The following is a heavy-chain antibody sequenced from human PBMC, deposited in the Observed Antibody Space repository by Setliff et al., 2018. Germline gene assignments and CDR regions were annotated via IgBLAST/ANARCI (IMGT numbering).Heavy chain of an antibody. CDR1: GASISSGAYF. CDR2: IYYSGNT. CDR3: ARGRAGHSGH. V-gene: IGHV4-31*03. D-gene: IGHD6-19*01. Sequence: PSETLSLTCTVSGASISSGAYFWSWIRQHPGKGLEWIGYIYYSGNTYYNPSLKSRVTISVDTSKNQFSLKLSSVTAADTAVYYCARGRAGHSGHWGRGTLVTVSS. J-gene: IGHJ4*02.